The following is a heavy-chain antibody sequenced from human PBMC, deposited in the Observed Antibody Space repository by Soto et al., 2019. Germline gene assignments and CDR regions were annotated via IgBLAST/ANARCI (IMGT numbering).Heavy chain of an antibody. Sequence: PSETLSLTCTVSGGSISSGGYYWSLIRQHPGKGLEWIVYIYYSGSTYYNPSLKSRVTISVDTSKNHLSPKLSSVTAADTAVYYCEGLRYCSGGSCSYYYYGMDVWGQGTTVTVSS. CDR2: IYYSGST. CDR3: EGLRYCSGGSCSYYYYGMDV. D-gene: IGHD2-15*01. CDR1: GGSISSGGYY. V-gene: IGHV4-31*03. J-gene: IGHJ6*02.